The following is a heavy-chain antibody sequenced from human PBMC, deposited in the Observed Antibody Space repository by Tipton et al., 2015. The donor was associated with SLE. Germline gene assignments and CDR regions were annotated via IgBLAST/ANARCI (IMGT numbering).Heavy chain of an antibody. D-gene: IGHD2-21*01. V-gene: IGHV4-39*07. Sequence: TLSLTCIVSGGSMRSPYYWGWMRQSPGKGLEWIGSIYYSGSTYYNPSLKSRVTISVDTSKNQFSLKLSSVTAADTAVYYCARAGGGDSNWFDPWGQGTLVTVSS. J-gene: IGHJ5*02. CDR2: IYYSGST. CDR3: ARAGGGDSNWFDP. CDR1: GGSMRSPYY.